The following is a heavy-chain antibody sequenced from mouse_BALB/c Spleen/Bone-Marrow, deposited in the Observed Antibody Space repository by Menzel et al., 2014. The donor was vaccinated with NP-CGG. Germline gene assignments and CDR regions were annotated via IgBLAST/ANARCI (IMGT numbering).Heavy chain of an antibody. CDR3: ARHLGGWWCAY. J-gene: IGHJ3*01. Sequence: EVKLVESGGGLVQPGGSLKLSCATSGFTFSDHYMYWVRQTPDKRLEWVAYITNGGGSTYYLDTVKGRFTISRDNAKDTLYLQIRPLRAEDTAMYICARHLGGWWCAYWGQGTLVTVSA. CDR1: GFTFSDHY. D-gene: IGHD1-1*02. CDR2: ITNGGGST. V-gene: IGHV5-12*02.